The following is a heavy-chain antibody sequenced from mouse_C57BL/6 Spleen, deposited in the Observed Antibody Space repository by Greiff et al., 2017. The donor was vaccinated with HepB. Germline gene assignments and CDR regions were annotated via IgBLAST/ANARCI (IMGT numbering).Heavy chain of an antibody. J-gene: IGHJ4*01. Sequence: QVTLKECGPGILQSSQTLSLTCSFSGFSLSTSGMGVSWIRQPSGKGLEWLAHIYWDDDKRYNPSLKSRLTISKDTSRNQVFLKITSVDTADTATYYCAREGGYDGSGGYAMDYWGQGTSVTVSS. V-gene: IGHV8-12*01. D-gene: IGHD2-2*01. CDR1: GFSLSTSGMG. CDR3: AREGGYDGSGGYAMDY. CDR2: IYWDDDK.